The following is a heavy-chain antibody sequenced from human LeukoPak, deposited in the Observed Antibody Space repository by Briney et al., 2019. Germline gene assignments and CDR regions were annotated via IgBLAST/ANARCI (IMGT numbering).Heavy chain of an antibody. Sequence: GGSLRLSCAASGFTFSSYNMNWVRQAPGKGLEWVSYIGSSSGTIYYADSVKGRFSISRDNAKNSLYLQMNSLRAEDTAVYYCAKVEGASKASVYWGQGALVTVSS. J-gene: IGHJ4*02. CDR1: GFTFSSYN. CDR3: AKVEGASKASVY. D-gene: IGHD1-1*01. CDR2: IGSSSGTI. V-gene: IGHV3-48*04.